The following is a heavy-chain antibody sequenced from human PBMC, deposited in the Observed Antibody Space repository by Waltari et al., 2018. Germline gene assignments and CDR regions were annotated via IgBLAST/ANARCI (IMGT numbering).Heavy chain of an antibody. V-gene: IGHV4-38-2*02. D-gene: IGHD2-15*01. J-gene: IGHJ5*02. CDR3: AKEYCSGGSCCGLWVSWFDP. CDR1: GYSISSGYY. CDR2: IYHSGST. Sequence: QVQLQESGPGLVKPSETLSLTCAVSGYSISSGYYWGWIRQPPGKGLEWIGSIYHSGSTYYNPSLKSRVTISVDTSKNQFSLKLSSVTTADTAVYYCAKEYCSGGSCCGLWVSWFDPWGQGTLVTVSS.